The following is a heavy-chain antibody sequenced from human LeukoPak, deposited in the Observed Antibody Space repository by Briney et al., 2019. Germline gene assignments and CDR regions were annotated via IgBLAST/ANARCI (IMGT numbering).Heavy chain of an antibody. J-gene: IGHJ6*03. CDR2: INHSGST. CDR1: GGSFSGYY. Sequence: SETLSLTCAVYGGSFSGYYWSWIRQPPGKGLEWIGEINHSGSTNYNPSLKSRVTISVDTSKNQFSLKLSSVTAADTAVYYCARSRNCSGGSCSGIYYYYMDVWGKGTTVTVSS. D-gene: IGHD2-15*01. CDR3: ARSRNCSGGSCSGIYYYYMDV. V-gene: IGHV4-34*01.